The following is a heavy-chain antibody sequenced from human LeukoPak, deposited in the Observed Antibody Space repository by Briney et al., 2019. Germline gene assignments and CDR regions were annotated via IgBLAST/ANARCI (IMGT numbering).Heavy chain of an antibody. Sequence: GGSLRLSCAASGFTFSSYSMNWVRQAPGKGLEWVSFISSSSSYIYYADSVKGRFTISRDNAKNSLYLQMNSLRAEDTAVYYCARDLSIAAAGTVDYWGQGTLVTVSS. CDR1: GFTFSSYS. V-gene: IGHV3-21*01. CDR3: ARDLSIAAAGTVDY. D-gene: IGHD6-13*01. J-gene: IGHJ4*02. CDR2: ISSSSSYI.